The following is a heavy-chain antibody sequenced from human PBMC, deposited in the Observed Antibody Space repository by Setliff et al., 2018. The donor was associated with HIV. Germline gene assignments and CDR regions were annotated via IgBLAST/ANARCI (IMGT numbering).Heavy chain of an antibody. D-gene: IGHD1-26*01. V-gene: IGHV1-46*01. CDR2: INPSGGST. CDR3: ARGWEGGMDY. Sequence: ASVKVSCKASGYTFTRYFMHCVRQAPGQGLKWLGMINPSGGSTWYAQKFQGRVTMTGDTSTNTLYMELSSLRSEDTAVYYCARGWEGGMDYWGQGTLVNVSS. CDR1: GYTFTRYF. J-gene: IGHJ4*02.